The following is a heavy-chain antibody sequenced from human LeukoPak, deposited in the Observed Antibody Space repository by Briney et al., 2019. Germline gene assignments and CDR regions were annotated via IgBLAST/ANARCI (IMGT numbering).Heavy chain of an antibody. CDR1: GGSFSGYY. CDR2: INHSGST. Sequence: SETLSLTCAVYGGSFSGYYWGWIRQPPGKGLEWIGEINHSGSTNYNPSLKSRVTISVDTSKNQFSLKLSSVTAADTAVYYCARHPDCSSTSCYRVSRVDFGYWGQGTLVTVSS. J-gene: IGHJ4*02. D-gene: IGHD2-2*01. V-gene: IGHV4-34*01. CDR3: ARHPDCSSTSCYRVSRVDFGY.